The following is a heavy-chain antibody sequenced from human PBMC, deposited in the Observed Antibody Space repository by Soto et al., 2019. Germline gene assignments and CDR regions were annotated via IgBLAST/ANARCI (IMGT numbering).Heavy chain of an antibody. D-gene: IGHD3-10*01. CDR1: GYNFINYG. CDR3: VRDLDGSGSYYTDY. CDR2: IRVHKGNT. Sequence: GASVKVSCKASGYNFINYGITWVRQAPGQGLEWMGWIRVHKGNTNYAQKFQGRVTMSTDTSTSTAYMELRSLRPDDTAVYYCVRDLDGSGSYYTDYWG. J-gene: IGHJ4*01. V-gene: IGHV1-18*01.